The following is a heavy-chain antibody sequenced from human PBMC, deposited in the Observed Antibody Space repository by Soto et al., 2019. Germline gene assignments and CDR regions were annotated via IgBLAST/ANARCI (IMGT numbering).Heavy chain of an antibody. CDR1: GGSISSKSYY. CDR2: IYYSGST. Sequence: QLQLQESGPGLVKPSETLSLTCTVSGGSISSKSYYWGWIRQPPGKGLEWIGSIYYSGSTYYNPSLKSRVTISVDTSKNQFSLKLSSVTAADTAVYYCARRIVANDFDIWGQGTMVTVSS. J-gene: IGHJ3*02. D-gene: IGHD5-12*01. CDR3: ARRIVANDFDI. V-gene: IGHV4-39*01.